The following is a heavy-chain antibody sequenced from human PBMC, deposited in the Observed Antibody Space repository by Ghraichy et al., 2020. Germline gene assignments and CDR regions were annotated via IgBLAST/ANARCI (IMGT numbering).Heavy chain of an antibody. Sequence: ASVKVSCKASGYTFTGYYMHWVRQAPGQGLEWMGWINPNSGGTNYAQKFQGRVTMTRDTSISTAYMELSRLRSDDTAVYYCARDLNGRDSSGYYYGNWYFDLWGRGTLVTVSS. CDR1: GYTFTGYY. CDR3: ARDLNGRDSSGYYYGNWYFDL. D-gene: IGHD3-22*01. CDR2: INPNSGGT. V-gene: IGHV1-2*02. J-gene: IGHJ2*01.